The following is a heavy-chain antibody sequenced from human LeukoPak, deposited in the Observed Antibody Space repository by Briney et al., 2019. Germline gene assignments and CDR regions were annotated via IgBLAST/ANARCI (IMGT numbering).Heavy chain of an antibody. CDR1: GGTFNSYA. J-gene: IGHJ5*02. D-gene: IGHD5-18*01. V-gene: IGHV1-69*05. Sequence: SVKVSCKSSGGTFNSYAIRWVRQAPGQGLEWVGRIIPIFGTANYAQKFQGRVTITTDESTSTAYVELSSLRSEHTAVYYCARDISGFNTGVWFDPWGQGTLVTVSS. CDR2: IIPIFGTA. CDR3: ARDISGFNTGVWFDP.